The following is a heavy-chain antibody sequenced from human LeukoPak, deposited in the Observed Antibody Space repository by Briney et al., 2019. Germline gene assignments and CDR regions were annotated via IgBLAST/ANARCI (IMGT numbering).Heavy chain of an antibody. J-gene: IGHJ4*02. D-gene: IGHD6-13*01. CDR3: ARALWYGSSWSYFDY. V-gene: IGHV3-48*01. Sequence: GGSLRLSCAASGFSLSSYSMTWVRQAPGKGLEWVSFISGSSGTIYYADSVKGRITISRDNAENSLYLQMNSLRAEDTAVYYCARALWYGSSWSYFDYWGQGTLVTVS. CDR2: ISGSSGTI. CDR1: GFSLSSYS.